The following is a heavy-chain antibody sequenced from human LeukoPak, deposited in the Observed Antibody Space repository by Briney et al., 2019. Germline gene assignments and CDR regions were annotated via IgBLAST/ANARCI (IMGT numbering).Heavy chain of an antibody. CDR3: TLCGGDCSGLDY. Sequence: GGSLRLSCTASGFTFGDYAMSWVRQAPGKGLEWVGFIRSKAYGGTTEYAASVKGRFTISRDDSKSIAYLQMNSLKTEDTAVYYCTLCGGDCSGLDYWGQGTLVTVSS. D-gene: IGHD2-21*02. CDR1: GFTFGDYA. CDR2: IRSKAYGGTT. V-gene: IGHV3-49*04. J-gene: IGHJ4*02.